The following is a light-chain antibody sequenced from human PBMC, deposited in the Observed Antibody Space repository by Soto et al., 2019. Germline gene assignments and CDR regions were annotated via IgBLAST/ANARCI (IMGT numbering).Light chain of an antibody. CDR3: AAWDDSLNGVL. V-gene: IGLV1-44*01. CDR1: SSNIGTNP. J-gene: IGLJ2*01. CDR2: SNN. Sequence: QSVLTQPPSASGTPGQRVTISCSGSSSNIGTNPINWYQQLPGTAPKLLIYSNNQRPSGVPDRFSGSKSGTSASLAISGLQSEDEADYYCAAWDDSLNGVLFGGGTKVTV.